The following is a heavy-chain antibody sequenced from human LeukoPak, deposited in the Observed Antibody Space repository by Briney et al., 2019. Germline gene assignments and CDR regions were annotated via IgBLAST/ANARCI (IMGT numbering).Heavy chain of an antibody. CDR2: IYYSGST. J-gene: IGHJ6*02. D-gene: IGHD2-15*01. V-gene: IGHV4-59*01. CDR3: ARAKGRYCSGGSCYSGYYYYGMDV. Sequence: SETLSLTCTVSGGSISSYYWSWIRQPPGKGLEWIGYIYYSGSTNYNPSLKSRVTISVDTSKNQFSLKLSSVTAADTAVYYCARAKGRYCSGGSCYSGYYYYGMDVWGQGTTVTGSS. CDR1: GGSISSYY.